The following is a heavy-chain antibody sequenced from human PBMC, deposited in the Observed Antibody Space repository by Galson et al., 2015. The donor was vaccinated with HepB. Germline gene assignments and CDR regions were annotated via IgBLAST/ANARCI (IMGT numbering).Heavy chain of an antibody. CDR2: ISGSGGST. Sequence: SLRLSCAASGFTFSSYAMSWVRQAPGKGLEWVSGISGSGGSTYFADSVKGRVTISRDNSKNTLYMQMNSLRAEDTAVYYCAKRGSIFGAFDYWGQGTLVTVSS. CDR3: AKRGSIFGAFDY. CDR1: GFTFSSYA. D-gene: IGHD3-3*01. V-gene: IGHV3-23*01. J-gene: IGHJ4*02.